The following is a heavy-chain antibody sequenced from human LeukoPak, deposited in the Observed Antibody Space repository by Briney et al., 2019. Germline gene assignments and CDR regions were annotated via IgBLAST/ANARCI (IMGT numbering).Heavy chain of an antibody. J-gene: IGHJ4*02. CDR2: IIPILGIA. Sequence: ASVKVSCKASGGTFTSYAISWVRQAPGQGLEWMGRIIPILGIANYAQKFQGRVTITADKSTSTAYMELSSLRSEDTAVYYCARRSGISSSSYDYWGQGTLVTVSS. D-gene: IGHD6-13*01. V-gene: IGHV1-69*04. CDR3: ARRSGISSSSYDY. CDR1: GGTFTSYA.